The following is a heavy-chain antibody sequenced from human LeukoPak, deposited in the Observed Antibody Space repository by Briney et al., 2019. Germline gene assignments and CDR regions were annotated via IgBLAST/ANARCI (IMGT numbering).Heavy chain of an antibody. CDR1: GFTFSSYG. CDR2: IRSDGYHT. CDR3: AKPSGSGVDY. D-gene: IGHD1-26*01. Sequence: PGRSLRLSCAASGFTFSSYGMHWVRQAPGKGLEWVAFIRSDGYHTYYTDSVKGRFIITRDNFKNTLYLQMNSLRLEDMAVYYCAKPSGSGVDYWGRGTRVTVSS. V-gene: IGHV3-30*02. J-gene: IGHJ4*02.